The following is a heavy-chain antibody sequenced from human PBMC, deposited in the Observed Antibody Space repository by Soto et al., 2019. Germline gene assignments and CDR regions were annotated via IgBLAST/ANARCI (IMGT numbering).Heavy chain of an antibody. D-gene: IGHD3-10*01. V-gene: IGHV1-18*01. Sequence: ASVKVSCKASGYTFTSYGISWVRQAPGQGLEWMGWISAYNGNTKYAQKLQGRVTMTTDTSTSTAYMELRSLRSDDTAVYYCARAPRLLLWFGELYPFYMDVWGKGTTVTVSS. CDR2: ISAYNGNT. CDR1: GYTFTSYG. J-gene: IGHJ6*03. CDR3: ARAPRLLLWFGELYPFYMDV.